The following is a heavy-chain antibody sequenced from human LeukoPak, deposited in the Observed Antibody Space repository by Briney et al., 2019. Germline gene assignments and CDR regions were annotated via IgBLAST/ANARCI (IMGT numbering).Heavy chain of an antibody. CDR2: MYYSGST. CDR3: ARVALGVDAFDI. J-gene: IGHJ3*02. D-gene: IGHD3-16*01. CDR1: GGSISSSIYY. V-gene: IGHV4-39*01. Sequence: SETLSLTCTVSGGSISSSIYYWGWIRQPPGKGLEWIGNMYYSGSTYYNPSLKSRVTISLDTSKNQFSLQLTSVTPDDTAVYYCARVALGVDAFDIWGQGTMVTVSS.